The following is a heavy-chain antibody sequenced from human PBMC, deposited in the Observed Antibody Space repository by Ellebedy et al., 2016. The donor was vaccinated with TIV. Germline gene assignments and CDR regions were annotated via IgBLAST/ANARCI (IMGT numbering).Heavy chain of an antibody. V-gene: IGHV4-34*01. J-gene: IGHJ4*02. D-gene: IGHD6-13*01. CDR2: VHYGGVI. Sequence: MPSETLSLTCVVYGGSLSNSYWSWVRQPPGKGLEGIGEVHYGGVIDYNPSLKSRVTISVDTSKKQFSLKMTAVTAAETAVYYCARGLGAAAVFLHWGQGSLVTVSS. CDR1: GGSLSNSY. CDR3: ARGLGAAAVFLH.